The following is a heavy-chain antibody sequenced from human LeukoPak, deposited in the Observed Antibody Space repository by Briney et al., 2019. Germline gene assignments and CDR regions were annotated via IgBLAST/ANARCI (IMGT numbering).Heavy chain of an antibody. CDR3: AREGHDYGAY. D-gene: IGHD4-17*01. V-gene: IGHV4-31*03. Sequence: SETLSLTCTVSGGSISSGGYYWSWIRQHPGKGLEWIGYIYYIGNTYYNPSLKGRLTMSVDTSKDQFSLKLSSVTAADTAVYYCAREGHDYGAYWGQGTLVTVSS. CDR2: IYYIGNT. CDR1: GGSISSGGYY. J-gene: IGHJ4*02.